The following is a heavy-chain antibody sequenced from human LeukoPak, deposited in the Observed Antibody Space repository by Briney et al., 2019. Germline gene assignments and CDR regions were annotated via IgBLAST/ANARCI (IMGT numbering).Heavy chain of an antibody. CDR2: FDPEDGET. Sequence: ASVKVSCKVSGYTLTELSMHWVRQAPGKGLGWMGGFDPEDGETIYAQKFQGRVTMTEDTSTDTAYMELSSLRSEDTAVYYCATAPMYSRSYFDYWGQGTLVTVSS. CDR3: ATAPMYSRSYFDY. J-gene: IGHJ4*02. D-gene: IGHD1-26*01. V-gene: IGHV1-24*01. CDR1: GYTLTELS.